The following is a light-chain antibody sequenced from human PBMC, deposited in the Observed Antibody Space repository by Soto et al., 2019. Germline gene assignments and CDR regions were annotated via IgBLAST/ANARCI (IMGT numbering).Light chain of an antibody. CDR1: QTISSW. J-gene: IGKJ5*01. CDR2: AAS. Sequence: DIQMTQSPTTLAGSVGDRFTITCRASQTISSWLAWYQQKPGKXPKXXIYAASSLQSGVPSRFSGSGYGTVVTITISSLQPEDGETYYGQQSYSTPLTFGQGTRLEIK. CDR3: QQSYSTPLT. V-gene: IGKV1-39*01.